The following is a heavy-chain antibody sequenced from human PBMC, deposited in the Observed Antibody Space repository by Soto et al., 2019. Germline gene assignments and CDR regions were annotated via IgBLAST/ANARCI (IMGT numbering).Heavy chain of an antibody. CDR3: ARLGPGLAFDP. CDR2: IFHSGTT. Sequence: PSETLSLTCTVSSGSISIDYWSWIRQPPGKGLEWIGYIFHSGTTKYNPSLKGRVTISIDTSKNQFSVMLTSVTAADTAVYYCARLGPGLAFDPWGQGTLVTVSS. V-gene: IGHV4-59*08. CDR1: SGSISIDY. D-gene: IGHD2-21*01. J-gene: IGHJ5*02.